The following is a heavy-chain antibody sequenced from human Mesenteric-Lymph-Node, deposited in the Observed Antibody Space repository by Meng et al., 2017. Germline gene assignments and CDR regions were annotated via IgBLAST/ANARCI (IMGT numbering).Heavy chain of an antibody. V-gene: IGHV4-38-2*01. Sequence: SETLSLTCAVSGYSISSGYYWGWIRQPPGKGLEWIGSIYHSGSTCYSPSLKSRVTISVDTSKNQFSLKLSSVTAADTAVYYCARAKSGDFDYWGQGTLVTVSS. CDR3: ARAKSGDFDY. CDR2: IYHSGST. CDR1: GYSISSGYY. D-gene: IGHD3-10*01. J-gene: IGHJ4*02.